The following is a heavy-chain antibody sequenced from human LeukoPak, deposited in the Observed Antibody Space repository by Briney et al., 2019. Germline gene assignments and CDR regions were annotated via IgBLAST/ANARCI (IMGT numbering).Heavy chain of an antibody. J-gene: IGHJ6*03. CDR1: GYTFTSYG. CDR3: ARAPQTRYCGGDCSLLMDV. D-gene: IGHD2-21*01. V-gene: IGHV1-18*01. Sequence: GASVKVSCKASGYTFTSYGISWVRQAPGQGLEWMGWISAYNGNTNYAQKLQGRVTMTTDTSTSTAYMELRSLRSDDTAVYYCARAPQTRYCGGDCSLLMDVWGKGTTVTVSS. CDR2: ISAYNGNT.